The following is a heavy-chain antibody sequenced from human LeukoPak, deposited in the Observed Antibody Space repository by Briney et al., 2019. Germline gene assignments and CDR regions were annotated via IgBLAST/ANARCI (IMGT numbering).Heavy chain of an antibody. Sequence: SETLSLTCTVSGGSINNYYWSWIRQPPGKGLEWIGEINHSGSTNYNPSLTSRVTISVDTSKNQFSLKLSSVTAADTAVYYCAKGDQDGGGGYWGQGTLVTVSS. CDR2: INHSGST. CDR3: AKGDQDGGGGY. V-gene: IGHV4-34*01. CDR1: GGSINNYY. D-gene: IGHD2-21*02. J-gene: IGHJ4*02.